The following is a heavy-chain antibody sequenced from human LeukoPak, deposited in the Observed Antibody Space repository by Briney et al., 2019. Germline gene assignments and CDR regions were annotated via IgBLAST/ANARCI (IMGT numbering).Heavy chain of an antibody. CDR2: IYYGGST. CDR3: ARHGLVATSSFDY. D-gene: IGHD1-26*01. J-gene: IGHJ4*02. CDR1: DGSTTGYY. Sequence: PSETLSLTCSVSDGSTTGYYWSWIRQPPGKGLEWIGYIYYGGSTNYNPSLKSRVTISVDTSKNQFSLKLSSVTAADTAVFYCARHGLVATSSFDYWGQGTLVTVSS. V-gene: IGHV4-59*08.